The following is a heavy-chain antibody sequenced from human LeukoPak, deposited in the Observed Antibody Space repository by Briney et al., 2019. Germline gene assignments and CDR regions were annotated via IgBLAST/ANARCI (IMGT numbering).Heavy chain of an antibody. CDR2: INPNSGGT. D-gene: IGHD2-2*01. V-gene: IGHV1-2*02. J-gene: IGHJ4*02. Sequence: GASVKVSCKASGYTFTSYGISWVRQAPGQGLEWMGWINPNSGGTNYAQKFQGRVTMTRDTSISTAYMELSRLRSDDTAVYYCARDIVVVPAAMPGDYWGQGTLVTVSS. CDR1: GYTFTSYG. CDR3: ARDIVVVPAAMPGDY.